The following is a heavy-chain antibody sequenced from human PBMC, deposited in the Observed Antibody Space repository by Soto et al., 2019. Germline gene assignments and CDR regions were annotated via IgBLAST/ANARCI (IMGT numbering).Heavy chain of an antibody. Sequence: ASVKVSCKASGYTFTSYGISWVRQAPGQGLEWMGWISAYSGNTNYAQKLQGRVTMTIDTSTSTAYMELRSLRSDDTAVYYCARSDIVVVVAATTGGFDPWGQGTLVTVSS. CDR3: ARSDIVVVVAATTGGFDP. V-gene: IGHV1-18*01. D-gene: IGHD2-15*01. CDR2: ISAYSGNT. CDR1: GYTFTSYG. J-gene: IGHJ5*02.